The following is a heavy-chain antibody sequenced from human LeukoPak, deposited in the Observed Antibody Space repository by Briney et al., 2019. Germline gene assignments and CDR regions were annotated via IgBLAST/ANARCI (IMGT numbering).Heavy chain of an antibody. Sequence: SQTLSLTCTVSGGAITDGNHYWSWIRQPPGGGLQRIGYIHYSGSTDYIPSLRSRLTMSLDTSESHFSLRLTSVTAADTAVYYCASLSTLGVDHDSWGQGTLVTVSS. D-gene: IGHD3-10*01. J-gene: IGHJ4*02. CDR3: ASLSTLGVDHDS. CDR2: IHYSGST. CDR1: GGAITDGNHY. V-gene: IGHV4-30-4*01.